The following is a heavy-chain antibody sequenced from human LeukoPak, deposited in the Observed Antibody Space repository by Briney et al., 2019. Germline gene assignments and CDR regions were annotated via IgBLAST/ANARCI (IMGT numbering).Heavy chain of an antibody. D-gene: IGHD3-10*01. CDR3: ARDSYFSGSGSYPWFDP. J-gene: IGHJ5*02. CDR1: GDSISGSTYY. V-gene: IGHV4-39*07. Sequence: SETLSLTCTASGDSISGSTYYWGWIRQPPGKGLQWIGSVYYSGETYYNPSLRSRVTISVDTSKKQFSLKLRSVTAADTAVYYCARDSYFSGSGSYPWFDPWGQGILVTVSS. CDR2: VYYSGET.